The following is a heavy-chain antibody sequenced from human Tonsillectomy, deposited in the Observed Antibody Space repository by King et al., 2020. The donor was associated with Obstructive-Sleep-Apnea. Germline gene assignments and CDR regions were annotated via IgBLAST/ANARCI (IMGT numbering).Heavy chain of an antibody. CDR1: GYSCTSYC. V-gene: IGHV5-10-1*01. J-gene: IGHJ4*02. CDR3: ARHPVGASSFADY. CDR2: IDPSDSYT. Sequence: VQLVESGAEVKKPGESLRISCKGSGYSCTSYCISWVRQMPGKGLEWMVRIDPSDSYTNYSPSFQGHVTISAAKSISTAYLQWSSLKASDTAMYYCARHPVGASSFADYWGQGTLVTVSS. D-gene: IGHD1-26*01.